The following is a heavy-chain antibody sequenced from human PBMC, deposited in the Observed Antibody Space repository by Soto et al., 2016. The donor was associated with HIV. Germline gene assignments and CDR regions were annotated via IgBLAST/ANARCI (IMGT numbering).Heavy chain of an antibody. J-gene: IGHJ6*03. Sequence: AASGFTFSSYWMHWVRQAPGKGLVWVSRINSDGSSTSYADSVKGRFTISRDNAKNTLYLQMNSLRAEDTAVYYCARPYYDFWSGYYYMDVWGKGTTVTVSS. V-gene: IGHV3-74*01. CDR3: ARPYYDFWSGYYYMDV. CDR2: INSDGSST. CDR1: GFTFSSYW. D-gene: IGHD3-3*01.